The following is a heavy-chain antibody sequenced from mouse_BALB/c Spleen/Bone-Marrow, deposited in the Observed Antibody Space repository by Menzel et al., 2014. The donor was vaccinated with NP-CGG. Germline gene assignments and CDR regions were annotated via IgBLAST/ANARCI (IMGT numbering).Heavy chain of an antibody. V-gene: IGHV5-9-2*01. CDR2: ISDAGRYT. Sequence: EVKLMESGGGLVKPGGSLKLSCAASGFTFSNYAMSWFRQTPEKRLEWVATISDAGRYTYYPDSVKGRFTISRDNARNTLYLQMSSLRSEDTAFYYCVRSGGEYALDYWGQGTSVTVSS. CDR3: VRSGGEYALDY. CDR1: GFTFSNYA. J-gene: IGHJ4*01.